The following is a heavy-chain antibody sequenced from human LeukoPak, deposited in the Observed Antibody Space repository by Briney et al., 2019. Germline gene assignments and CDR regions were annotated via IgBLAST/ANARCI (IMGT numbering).Heavy chain of an antibody. Sequence: SETLSLTCTVSGGSISSYYWSWIRRPPGKGLEWIGYIYYSGSTNYNPSLKSRVTISVDTSKNQFSLKLSSVTAADTAVYYCAGLNKGKSFDYWGQGTLVTVSS. CDR2: IYYSGST. CDR1: GGSISSYY. CDR3: AGLNKGKSFDY. J-gene: IGHJ4*02. D-gene: IGHD1/OR15-1a*01. V-gene: IGHV4-59*01.